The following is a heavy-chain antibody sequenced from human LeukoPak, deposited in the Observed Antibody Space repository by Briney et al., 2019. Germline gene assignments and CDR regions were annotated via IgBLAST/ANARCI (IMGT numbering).Heavy chain of an antibody. V-gene: IGHV1-69*13. D-gene: IGHD1-26*01. J-gene: IGHJ4*02. CDR3: ARDRGATKGGRNYFFDY. CDR2: IIPIFGTA. Sequence: ASVKVSCKASGGTFSSYAISWVRQAPGQGLEWMGGIIPIFGTANYAQKFQGRVTITADESTSTAYMELHSLTSDDTAVYYCARDRGATKGGRNYFFDYWGQGTLVTVSS. CDR1: GGTFSSYA.